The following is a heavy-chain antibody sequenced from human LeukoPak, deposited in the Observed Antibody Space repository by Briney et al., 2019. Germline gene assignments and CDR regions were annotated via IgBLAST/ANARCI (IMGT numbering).Heavy chain of an antibody. V-gene: IGHV1-18*01. CDR2: ISSNSDNT. Sequence: ASVNVSCKATGYTFTSYGISWVRQAPGQGLEWMGWISSNSDNTNYAQKLQGRVTMTTDTSTSTAYVELRSLRSGDTALYFCARDWGSIKVIADYWGQGTLVTVSS. CDR3: ARDWGSIKVIADY. D-gene: IGHD7-27*01. J-gene: IGHJ4*02. CDR1: GYTFTSYG.